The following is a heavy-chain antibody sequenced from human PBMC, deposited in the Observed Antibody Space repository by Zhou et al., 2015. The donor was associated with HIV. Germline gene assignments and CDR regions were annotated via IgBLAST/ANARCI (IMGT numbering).Heavy chain of an antibody. Sequence: QVQLVQSGAEVKKPGASVKVSCRTSGYTFTAYYIHWVRQAPGQGLEWVGRINPDTAEPAYAHKFRGRVTVTRETSTSPTAYMELSSLTSDDTAVYYCIRDARVSADYWGQGTLVIVSS. CDR1: GYTFTAYY. CDR3: IRDARVSADY. CDR2: INPDTAEP. D-gene: IGHD5/OR15-5a*01. V-gene: IGHV1-2*06. J-gene: IGHJ4*02.